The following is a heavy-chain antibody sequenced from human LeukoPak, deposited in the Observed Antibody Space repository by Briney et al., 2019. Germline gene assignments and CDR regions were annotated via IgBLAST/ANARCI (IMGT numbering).Heavy chain of an antibody. Sequence: SETLSLTCTVSGGSISSYYWSWIRQPPGEGVGWSGYIYYSGSTNYNPSLKSRVTISVDTSKNQFSLKLSSVTAADTAVYYCASARWLQRDYFDYWGQGTLVTVSS. D-gene: IGHD5-24*01. J-gene: IGHJ4*02. CDR3: ASARWLQRDYFDY. V-gene: IGHV4-59*01. CDR1: GGSISSYY. CDR2: IYYSGST.